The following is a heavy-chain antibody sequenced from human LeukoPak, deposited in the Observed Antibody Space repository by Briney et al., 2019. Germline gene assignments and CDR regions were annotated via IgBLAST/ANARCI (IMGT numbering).Heavy chain of an antibody. CDR1: GASISSDKW. CDR2: IVRSGRA. V-gene: IGHV4-4*02. D-gene: IGHD1-1*01. Sequence: SETLSLTCAVSGASISSDKWWNWVRQPPGKGLEWIGEIVRSGRANYNSSLKSRVTMSVDKSKSQFSLSLTSVTAADTAVYYCARGELALGFGSWGQGTLVTVSS. J-gene: IGHJ4*02. CDR3: ARGELALGFGS.